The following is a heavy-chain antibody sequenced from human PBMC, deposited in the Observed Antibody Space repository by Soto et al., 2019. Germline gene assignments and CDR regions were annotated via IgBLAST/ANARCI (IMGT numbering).Heavy chain of an antibody. J-gene: IGHJ1*01. D-gene: IGHD3-22*01. V-gene: IGHV1-69*02. CDR2: IIPILGIA. CDR1: GGTFSSYT. Sequence: SVKVSCKASGGTFSSYTISWVRQAPGQGLEWMGRIIPILGIANYAQKFQGRVTITADKSTSTAYMELSSLRSEDTAVYYCARGYRYYYDSSRYYPLRYWGQGTLVTVSS. CDR3: ARGYRYYYDSSRYYPLRY.